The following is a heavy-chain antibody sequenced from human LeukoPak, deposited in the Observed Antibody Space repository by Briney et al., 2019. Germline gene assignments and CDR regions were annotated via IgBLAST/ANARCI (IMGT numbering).Heavy chain of an antibody. CDR1: GGSFSGYY. Sequence: PSETLSLTCAVYGGSFSGYYWSWIRQPPGKGLEWIGEINHSGSTNYNPSLKSRVTISVDTPKNQFSLKLSSVTAADTAVYYCARRVDYDFWSGYFPLGYYYMDVWGKGTTVTVSS. D-gene: IGHD3-3*01. CDR3: ARRVDYDFWSGYFPLGYYYMDV. V-gene: IGHV4-34*01. J-gene: IGHJ6*03. CDR2: INHSGST.